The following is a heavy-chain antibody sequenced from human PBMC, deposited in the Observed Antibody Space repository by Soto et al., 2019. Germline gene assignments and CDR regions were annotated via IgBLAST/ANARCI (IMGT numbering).Heavy chain of an antibody. CDR3: AKDQGGDMVSGMDV. J-gene: IGHJ6*02. Sequence: QVQLVQSRAEVKKPGASVNVSCKASGYTFTDYYIYWLRQAPGHGLEWMGWINPNSGATNYAHNFQGRVTMTRDTSIRAAYMELSRLSSDDTAVYYCAKDQGGDMVSGMDVWGQGTTVTVSS. V-gene: IGHV1-2*02. CDR2: INPNSGAT. D-gene: IGHD3-10*01. CDR1: GYTFTDYY.